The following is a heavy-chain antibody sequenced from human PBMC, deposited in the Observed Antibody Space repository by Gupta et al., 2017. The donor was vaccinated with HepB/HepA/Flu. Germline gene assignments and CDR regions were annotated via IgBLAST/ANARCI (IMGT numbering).Heavy chain of an antibody. CDR1: GFTFDDYA. D-gene: IGHD1-26*01. J-gene: IGHJ3*01. CDR2: ISWNTVAI. V-gene: IGHV3-9*01. CDR3: AKALYSGSYISSGAFDL. Sequence: EVKLVESGGGLVQPGNSLRLSCAASGFTFDDYAMHWVRQAPGKGLEWVSGISWNTVAIGHADSVKGRFTTSRDNANSFVYLQMNSLRAEDTAVYYCAKALYSGSYISSGAFDLWGQGTMGTVSS.